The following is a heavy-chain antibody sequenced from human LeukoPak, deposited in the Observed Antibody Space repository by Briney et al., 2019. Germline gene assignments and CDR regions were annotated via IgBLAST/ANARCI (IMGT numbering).Heavy chain of an antibody. J-gene: IGHJ4*02. Sequence: SETLSLTCTVSGGSISSSSYYWGWIRQPPGKGLEWIGSIYYSGSTYYNPSLKSRVTISVDTSKNQFSLKLSSVTAADTAVYYCARGGYCSSTSCSPNDYWGQGTLVTVSS. CDR3: ARGGYCSSTSCSPNDY. D-gene: IGHD2-2*01. CDR2: IYYSGST. V-gene: IGHV4-39*07. CDR1: GGSISSSSYY.